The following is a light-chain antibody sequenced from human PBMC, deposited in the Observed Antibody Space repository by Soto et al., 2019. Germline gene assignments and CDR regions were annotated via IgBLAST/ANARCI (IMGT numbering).Light chain of an antibody. V-gene: IGKV3-20*01. CDR2: CAS. CDR3: QQYGSSPGYT. CDR1: QSVSSSY. Sequence: EIVLTQSPGTLSLSPGERATLSCRASQSVSSSYLAWYQQKPGQAPRLLLYCASRRATGIPDRFSGSGSGTDFTLTISRLEPEDFAVYYCQQYGSSPGYTFGQGTKLEIK. J-gene: IGKJ2*01.